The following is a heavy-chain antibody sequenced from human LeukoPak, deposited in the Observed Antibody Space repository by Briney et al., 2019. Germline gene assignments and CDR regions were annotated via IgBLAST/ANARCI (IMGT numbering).Heavy chain of an antibody. J-gene: IGHJ4*02. CDR3: ARDVIY. CDR2: INPNSGDT. CDR1: GYTFTDYY. D-gene: IGHD2/OR15-2a*01. Sequence: ASVKVSCKASGYTFTDYYLHWVRQAPGQGLEWMGWINPNSGDTIHAQEFQGTVTMTRDTSISTVYMELSRLRSDDTAVYYCARDVIYWGQGTLVTVSS. V-gene: IGHV1-2*02.